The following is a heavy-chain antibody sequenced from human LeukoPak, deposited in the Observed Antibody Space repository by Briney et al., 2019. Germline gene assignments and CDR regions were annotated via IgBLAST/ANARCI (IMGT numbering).Heavy chain of an antibody. CDR1: GGSISSYY. Sequence: ASETLSLTCTVAGGSISSYYWGWIRQPPGKGLEWIGMISYSGSTYYNPSLKSRVTISRETSKNQFSLKVRSVTAADTAVYYCTRGPHTEPGWVDPWGKGTLVTVSS. CDR2: ISYSGST. V-gene: IGHV4-39*01. D-gene: IGHD1-14*01. J-gene: IGHJ5*02. CDR3: TRGPHTEPGWVDP.